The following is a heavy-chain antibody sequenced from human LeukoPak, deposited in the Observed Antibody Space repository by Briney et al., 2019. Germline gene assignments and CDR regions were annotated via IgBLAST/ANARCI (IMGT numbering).Heavy chain of an antibody. CDR1: GYTFTSYY. Sequence: ASVKVSCKASGYTFTSYYMHWVRQAPGQGLEWMGIINPSGGSTSYAQKFQGRVTMTRDTSTSTVYMELSSLRSEDTAVYYCARNRYSGSYSHYYYYYMDVWGKGTTVTVSS. D-gene: IGHD1-26*01. CDR2: INPSGGST. J-gene: IGHJ6*03. V-gene: IGHV1-46*01. CDR3: ARNRYSGSYSHYYYYYMDV.